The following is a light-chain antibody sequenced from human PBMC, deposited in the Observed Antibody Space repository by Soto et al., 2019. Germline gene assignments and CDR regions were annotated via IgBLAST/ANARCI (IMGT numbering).Light chain of an antibody. CDR3: CSYSGPSTYVV. Sequence: QSALTQPASVSGSPGQSITISCTGTSSDVGTYDLVSWYQQHPGKAPKLVISAVTKRPSGVSDRFSGSKSGNTASLTISGLQTEDEADYYCCSYSGPSTYVVFGGGTQLT. J-gene: IGLJ2*01. CDR1: SSDVGTYDL. V-gene: IGLV2-23*02. CDR2: AVT.